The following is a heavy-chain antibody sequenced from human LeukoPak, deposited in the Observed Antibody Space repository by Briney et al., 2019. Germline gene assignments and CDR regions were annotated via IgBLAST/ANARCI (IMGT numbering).Heavy chain of an antibody. V-gene: IGHV4-4*07. CDR2: IYFTGST. CDR3: AREYGSFDY. Sequence: PSETLSLTCTVSGGSISNFYWSWIRQPAGEGLEWIGHIYFTGSTNYNPSLKSRVTMSVDTSRNQFSLRLNSMTAADTAVYYCAREYGSFDYWGQGTLVTVSS. CDR1: GGSISNFY. J-gene: IGHJ4*02. D-gene: IGHD1-26*01.